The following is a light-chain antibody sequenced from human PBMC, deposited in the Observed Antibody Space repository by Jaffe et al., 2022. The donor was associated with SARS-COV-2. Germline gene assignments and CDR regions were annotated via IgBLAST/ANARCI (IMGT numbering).Light chain of an antibody. CDR2: DVT. V-gene: IGLV2-14*03. Sequence: QSALTQPASVSGSPGQSITISCTGTSSDIGGYNSVSWYQHHPGKAPKLMIYDVTSRPSGVSYRFSGSKSGYTASLTISGLQAEDEADYYCTSYTSSSTLIFGGGTKLTVL. J-gene: IGLJ2*01. CDR3: TSYTSSSTLI. CDR1: SSDIGGYNS.